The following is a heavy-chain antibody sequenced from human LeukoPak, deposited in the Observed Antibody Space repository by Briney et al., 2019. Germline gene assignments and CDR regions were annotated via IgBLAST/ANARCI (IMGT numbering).Heavy chain of an antibody. J-gene: IGHJ4*02. CDR3: ARGGASSIPLDY. CDR2: ISNSGST. V-gene: IGHV4-61*08. CDR1: GGSISSGGYY. Sequence: PSQNLSLTCTVSGGSISSGGYYWSRIRQPPGKGPKWIGHISNSGSTYYSPSLSSRVTISLDTSKNQFSLKLRSVTAADTAVYYCARGGASSIPLDYWGRGTLVTVSS. D-gene: IGHD1-26*01.